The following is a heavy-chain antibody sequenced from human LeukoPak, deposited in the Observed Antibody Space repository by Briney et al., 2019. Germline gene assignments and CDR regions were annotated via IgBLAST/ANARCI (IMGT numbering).Heavy chain of an antibody. CDR3: AKPITMVRGVKPDY. Sequence: GGSLRLSCAASGSTFSSYAMSWVRQAPGKGLEWVSAISGSGGSTYYADSVKGRFTISRDNSKNTLYLQMNSLRAEDTAVYYCAKPITMVRGVKPDYWGQGTLVTVSS. CDR2: ISGSGGST. CDR1: GSTFSSYA. D-gene: IGHD3-10*01. V-gene: IGHV3-23*01. J-gene: IGHJ4*02.